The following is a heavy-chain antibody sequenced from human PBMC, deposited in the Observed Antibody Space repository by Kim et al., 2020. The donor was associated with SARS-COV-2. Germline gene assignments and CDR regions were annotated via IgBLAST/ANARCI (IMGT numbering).Heavy chain of an antibody. D-gene: IGHD4-17*01. Sequence: NFQGRVSITRDSSTSTVYMELSSLRSEDTAVYYCVREIEIPTAYYYYGLDVWGQGTTVTVSS. J-gene: IGHJ6*02. V-gene: IGHV1-46*01. CDR3: VREIEIPTAYYYYGLDV.